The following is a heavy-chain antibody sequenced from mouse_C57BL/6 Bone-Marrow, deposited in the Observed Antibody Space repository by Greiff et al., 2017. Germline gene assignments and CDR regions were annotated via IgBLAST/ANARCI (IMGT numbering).Heavy chain of an antibody. V-gene: IGHV5-4*01. CDR2: ISDGGSYT. CDR1: GFTFSSYA. CDR3: SRLLCDV. D-gene: IGHD2-1*01. Sequence: EVQLVESGGGLVKPGGSLTLSCAASGFTFSSYAMAWVRQTPEKRLEWVATISDGGSYTYYPDNVKGRFTIFRDNAKNNLYLQMSHLKSEDTAMYYSSRLLCDVWGTGTTVTVSS. J-gene: IGHJ1*03.